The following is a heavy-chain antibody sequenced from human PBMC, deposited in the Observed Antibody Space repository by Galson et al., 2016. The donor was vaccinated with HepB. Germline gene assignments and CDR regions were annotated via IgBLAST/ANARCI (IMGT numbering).Heavy chain of an antibody. J-gene: IGHJ3*02. CDR2: VYYTGTT. CDR3: ASHCGGDCYENLADAFDI. Sequence: SETLSLTCTVSSGSINSRYYWGWIRQPPGKGLEWIGSVYYTGTTYYDPSLKSRVPISVDTSMNQFSLRLTSVTAADTAVYYCASHCGGDCYENLADAFDIWGQGTVVTVS. D-gene: IGHD2-21*01. V-gene: IGHV4-39*01. CDR1: SGSINSRYY.